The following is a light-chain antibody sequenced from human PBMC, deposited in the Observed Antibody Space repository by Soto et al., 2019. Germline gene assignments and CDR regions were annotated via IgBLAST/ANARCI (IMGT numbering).Light chain of an antibody. CDR1: QTVLYSSNNKNY. J-gene: IGKJ4*01. V-gene: IGKV4-1*01. CDR3: QQYYSTPLT. Sequence: DIVMTQAPDSLAVSLGERATINCKSSQTVLYSSNNKNYLAWYQQKPGQPPKLLIYWASTRQSGVPDRFSGSGSGTDVSLTLISVQAEDVAVYYCQQYYSTPLTFGGGTKVELK. CDR2: WAS.